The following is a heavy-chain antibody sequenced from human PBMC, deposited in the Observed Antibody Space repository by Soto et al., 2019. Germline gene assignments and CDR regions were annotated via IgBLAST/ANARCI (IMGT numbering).Heavy chain of an antibody. CDR2: ISGSVGST. Sequence: EVQLLESGGGLVQPGGSLKLSCAASGFTFSSYAMSWVRQAPGKGLEWVSAISGSVGSTYYADSVRGRFTISRDNSKNTLYLRLNNLRAEDTPVYYCAKDHLFSGWTSGGYSDYWGQGALVTVSS. V-gene: IGHV3-23*01. CDR1: GFTFSSYA. CDR3: AKDHLFSGWTSGGYSDY. D-gene: IGHD6-19*01. J-gene: IGHJ4*02.